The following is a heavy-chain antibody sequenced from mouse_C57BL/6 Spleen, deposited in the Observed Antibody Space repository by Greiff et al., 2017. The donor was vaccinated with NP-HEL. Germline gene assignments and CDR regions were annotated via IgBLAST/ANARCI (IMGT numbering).Heavy chain of an antibody. D-gene: IGHD1-1*01. CDR1: GYTFTSYW. J-gene: IGHJ3*01. V-gene: IGHV1-59*01. CDR2: IDPSDSYT. Sequence: QVQLQQPGAELVRPGPSVKLSCKASGYTFTSYWMHWVKQRPGQGLEWIGVIDPSDSYTNYNQKFKGKATLTVDTSSSTAYMQLSSLTSEDSAVYYCARGYYGSLAWFAYWGQGTLVTVSA. CDR3: ARGYYGSLAWFAY.